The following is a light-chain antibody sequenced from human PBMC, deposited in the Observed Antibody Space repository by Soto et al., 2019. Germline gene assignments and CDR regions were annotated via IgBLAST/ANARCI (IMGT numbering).Light chain of an antibody. CDR2: SAS. V-gene: IGKV3-20*01. J-gene: IGKJ1*01. CDR3: QQSYSTPRT. Sequence: IVLTQSPGTLSLSPGERATLSCRASQSVSSSYVAWYQHKPGQAPRLLIYSASNRATGIPDRFSGGGSGTDFTLTSGSLQPEDLATYYCQQSYSTPRTFGQGTKVEIK. CDR1: QSVSSSY.